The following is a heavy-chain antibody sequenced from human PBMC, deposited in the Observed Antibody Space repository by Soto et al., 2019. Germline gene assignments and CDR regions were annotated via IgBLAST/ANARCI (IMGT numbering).Heavy chain of an antibody. CDR1: GYTFTGNY. D-gene: IGHD6-6*01. Sequence: QVQLVQSGAEVKRPGASVKVSCKASGYTFTGNYMHWVRQAPGQGLEWMGWINPNSGVTHYAQKFQGWVTMTRDTSTSTAYMELRSLKSDDTAVYYCAREFSSSRFDYWGQGSLVTVPS. CDR3: AREFSSSRFDY. J-gene: IGHJ4*02. V-gene: IGHV1-2*04. CDR2: INPNSGVT.